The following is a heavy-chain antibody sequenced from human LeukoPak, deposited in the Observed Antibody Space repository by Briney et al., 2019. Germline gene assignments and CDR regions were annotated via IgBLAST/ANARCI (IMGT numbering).Heavy chain of an antibody. Sequence: SETLSLTCTVSGYSISSDYYWGWIRQPPGKGLEWIGSIYHSGSTYYNPSLKSRVTISVDTSKNQFSLKLSSLTAADTAVYYCARLSISWPYHFDYWGQGTLVTVSS. J-gene: IGHJ4*02. CDR2: IYHSGST. V-gene: IGHV4-38-2*02. D-gene: IGHD6-13*01. CDR1: GYSISSDYY. CDR3: ARLSISWPYHFDY.